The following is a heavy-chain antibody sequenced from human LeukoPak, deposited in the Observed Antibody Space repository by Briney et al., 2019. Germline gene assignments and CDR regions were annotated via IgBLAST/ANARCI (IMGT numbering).Heavy chain of an antibody. Sequence: GGSLRLSCAASGFTFSSYVMHWVRQAPGKGLEWVAVISYDGSNKYYADSVKGRFTISRDNSKNTLYLQMNSLRAEDTAVYYCAKDPRKYQLLWGFDYWGQGTLVTVSS. CDR2: ISYDGSNK. CDR1: GFTFSSYV. V-gene: IGHV3-30*18. CDR3: AKDPRKYQLLWGFDY. J-gene: IGHJ4*02. D-gene: IGHD2-2*01.